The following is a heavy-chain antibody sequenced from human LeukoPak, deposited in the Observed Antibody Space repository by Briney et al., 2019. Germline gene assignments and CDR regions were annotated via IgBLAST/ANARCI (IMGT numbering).Heavy chain of an antibody. Sequence: GGSLRLSCASSGFSFSGYAMIWVRQAPGKGLELVSTISGSGASTFYAVSVRGRFITSKDIPSNTVYLQMNSLRAEDTAVYYCAKGSRGYTNYYFDYWGQGTLVTVSS. CDR1: GFSFSGYA. CDR3: AKGSRGYTNYYFDY. D-gene: IGHD2-2*02. V-gene: IGHV3-23*01. J-gene: IGHJ4*02. CDR2: ISGSGAST.